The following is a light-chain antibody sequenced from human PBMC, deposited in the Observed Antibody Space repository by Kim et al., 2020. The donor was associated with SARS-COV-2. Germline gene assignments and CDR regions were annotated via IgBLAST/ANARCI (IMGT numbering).Light chain of an antibody. V-gene: IGKV1-8*01. CDR1: QNIDNY. CDR2: TAS. J-gene: IGKJ1*01. CDR3: QQYYTYPRT. Sequence: ASTGDRVTITCRASQNIDNYLAWYQQTPGKAPKLLIYTASSLQTGVPSRFSGSGSGTDFTLTITSLQSEDFATYSCQQYYTYPRTFGQGTKVDIK.